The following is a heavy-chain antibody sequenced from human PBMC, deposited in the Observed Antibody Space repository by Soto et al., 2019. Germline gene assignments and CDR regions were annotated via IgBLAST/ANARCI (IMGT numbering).Heavy chain of an antibody. J-gene: IGHJ6*02. D-gene: IGHD2-15*01. Sequence: QVQLVQSGAEVKKPGASVKVSCKASGYTFTSYGISWVRQAPGQGLEWMGWSSAYNGNTNYAQKLKGRVTMTTDTATRTADMELRSLRYDDTAVYYCAREGVVVVAANLHYYCYYGMDVWGQGTTVTVSS. CDR2: SSAYNGNT. CDR1: GYTFTSYG. CDR3: AREGVVVVAANLHYYCYYGMDV. V-gene: IGHV1-18*01.